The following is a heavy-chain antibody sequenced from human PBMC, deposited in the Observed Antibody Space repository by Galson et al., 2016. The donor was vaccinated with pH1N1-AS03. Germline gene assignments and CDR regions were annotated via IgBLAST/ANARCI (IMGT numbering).Heavy chain of an antibody. CDR3: VTGGNNFGHEC. D-gene: IGHD5-18*01. CDR2: IKSKTDGGTT. CDR1: GFTFNNTW. V-gene: IGHV3-15*01. Sequence: LRLSCAGSGFTFNNTWMSWVRQAPGEGLEWVGRIKSKTDGGTTEYAAPVKGRFTISRDDSRDTLHLQMNSLKTEDSALYYCVTGGNNFGHECWGQGTLVTVSS. J-gene: IGHJ4*01.